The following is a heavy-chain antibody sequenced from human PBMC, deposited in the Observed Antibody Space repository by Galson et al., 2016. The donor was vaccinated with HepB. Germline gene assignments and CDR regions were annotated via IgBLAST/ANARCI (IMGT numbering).Heavy chain of an antibody. J-gene: IGHJ4*02. Sequence: SGDSLSSSTYYWGWIRQPPGKGLDWIATMYYDGNNYRNPSLKRRVSISLDTNENQFSLQLRSVTAADTAVYFCVRGSAAYFDYWGQGSLVTVSS. V-gene: IGHV4-39*07. CDR1: GDSLSSSTYY. CDR3: VRGSAAYFDY. D-gene: IGHD3-10*01. CDR2: MYYDGNN.